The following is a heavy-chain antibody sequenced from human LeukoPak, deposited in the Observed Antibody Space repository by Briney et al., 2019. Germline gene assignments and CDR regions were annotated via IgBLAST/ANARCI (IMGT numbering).Heavy chain of an antibody. J-gene: IGHJ4*02. V-gene: IGHV3-49*04. CDR3: TREEYYDFWSGYPGPLDY. D-gene: IGHD3-3*01. Sequence: GGSLRLSCAASGFTFSSYTMNWVRQAPGKGLEWVGFIRSKAYGGTTEYAASVKGRFTISRDDSKSIAYLQMNSLKTEDTAVYYCTREEYYDFWSGYPGPLDYWGQGTLVTVSS. CDR1: GFTFSSYT. CDR2: IRSKAYGGTT.